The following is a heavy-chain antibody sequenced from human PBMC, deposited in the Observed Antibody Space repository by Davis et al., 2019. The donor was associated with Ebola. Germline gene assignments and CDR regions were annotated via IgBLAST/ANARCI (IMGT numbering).Heavy chain of an antibody. CDR1: GGTFSSYA. V-gene: IGHV1-69*13. D-gene: IGHD3-22*01. J-gene: IGHJ4*02. CDR2: IIPIFGTS. Sequence: SVKVSCKASGGTFSSYAISWVRQAPGQGLEWMGGIIPIFGTSNYAQKFHGRVTITADESTTAAYMELSSLRSEDTAVYYCASEPPSYYYDSSGGYFDYWGQGTLVTVSS. CDR3: ASEPPSYYYDSSGGYFDY.